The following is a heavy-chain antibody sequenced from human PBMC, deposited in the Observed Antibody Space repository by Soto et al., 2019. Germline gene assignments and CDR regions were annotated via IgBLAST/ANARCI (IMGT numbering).Heavy chain of an antibody. CDR3: AREKPEMVDDAFDI. D-gene: IGHD2-8*01. Sequence: QVHLQESGPGLVKPSETLSLTCTVSGDSISSYFWSWIRQPPGKGLEWIGYIHHSGTPNYNPSLKSRVTISVDTSKNQVSLRLNSATAADTALYFCAREKPEMVDDAFDIWGQGTMVTVSS. V-gene: IGHV4-59*01. J-gene: IGHJ3*02. CDR1: GDSISSYF. CDR2: IHHSGTP.